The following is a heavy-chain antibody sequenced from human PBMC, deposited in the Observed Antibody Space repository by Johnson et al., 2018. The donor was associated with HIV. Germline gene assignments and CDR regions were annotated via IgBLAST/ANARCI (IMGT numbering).Heavy chain of an antibody. V-gene: IGHV3-30*04. CDR2: ISYDGSNK. CDR1: GFTFSSYA. J-gene: IGHJ3*02. CDR3: ASSAFDI. Sequence: VQLVESGGGVVQPGRSLRLSCAASGFTFSSYAMHWVRQAPGKRLEWVAVISYDGSNKYYADSVKGRFTISRDNSKNTLYLQMNSLRAEDTAVYYCASSAFDIWGQGTMVTVSS.